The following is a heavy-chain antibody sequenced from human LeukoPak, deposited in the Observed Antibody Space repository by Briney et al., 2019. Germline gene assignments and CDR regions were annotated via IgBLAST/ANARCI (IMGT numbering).Heavy chain of an antibody. CDR2: ISSSGSTI. CDR3: AIDSSGYGSGSYYVFDY. CDR1: GFTFSDHY. J-gene: IGHJ4*02. V-gene: IGHV3-11*01. D-gene: IGHD3-10*01. Sequence: GGSLRLSCAASGFTFSDHYMSWIRQAPGKGLEWVSYISSSGSTIYYADSVKGRFTISRDNAKNSLYLQMNSLRAEDTAVYYCAIDSSGYGSGSYYVFDYWGQGTLVTVSS.